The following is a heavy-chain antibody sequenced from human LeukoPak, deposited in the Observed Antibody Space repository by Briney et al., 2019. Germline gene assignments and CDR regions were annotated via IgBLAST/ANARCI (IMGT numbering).Heavy chain of an antibody. CDR1: GFTFSDYY. Sequence: AGGSLRLSCAASGFTFSDYYMSWIRQAPGKGLEWVSYISSSGSTIYYADSVKGRFTISRDNAKNSLYLQMNSLRAEDTAVYYCARERRGYCSGTSCSWFDPWGQGTLVTVSS. CDR2: ISSSGSTI. J-gene: IGHJ5*02. V-gene: IGHV3-11*04. CDR3: ARERRGYCSGTSCSWFDP. D-gene: IGHD2-2*01.